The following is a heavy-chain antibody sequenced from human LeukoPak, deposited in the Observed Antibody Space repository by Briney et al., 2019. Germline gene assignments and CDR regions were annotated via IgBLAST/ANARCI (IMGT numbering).Heavy chain of an antibody. CDR3: ARHPSSGWYGGPRAFDY. D-gene: IGHD6-19*01. V-gene: IGHV6-1*01. CDR2: TYYRSKWYN. J-gene: IGHJ4*02. Sequence: SQTLSLTCAISGDSVSSNSVAWNWIRQSPSRGLEWLGRTYYRSKWYNAYAVSVKSRITINPDTSKNQFSLQLNSVTAADTAVYYCARHPSSGWYGGPRAFDYWGQGTLVTVSS. CDR1: GDSVSSNSVA.